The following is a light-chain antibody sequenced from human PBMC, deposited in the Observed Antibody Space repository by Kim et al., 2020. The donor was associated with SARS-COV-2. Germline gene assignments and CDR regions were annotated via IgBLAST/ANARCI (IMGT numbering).Light chain of an antibody. Sequence: SYELTQPPSVSVAPGKTARITCGGSDIGSKNAHWYQQKPGQAPVVVINYDSDRPSGIPERFSGSNSGNTATLTISRVEVGDEADYYCQIWNSSSRHPVFGGGTKVTVL. CDR3: QIWNSSSRHPV. CDR2: YDS. V-gene: IGLV3-21*04. J-gene: IGLJ2*01. CDR1: DIGSKN.